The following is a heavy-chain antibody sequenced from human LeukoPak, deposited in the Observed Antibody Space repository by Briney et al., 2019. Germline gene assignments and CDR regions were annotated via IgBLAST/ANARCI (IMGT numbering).Heavy chain of an antibody. CDR1: GYTFTSYD. J-gene: IGHJ4*02. Sequence: ASVKVPCKASGYTFTSYDINWVRQATGQGLEWMGWMNPNSGNTGYAQKFQGRVTMTRNTSISTAYMELSSLRSEDTAVYYCARGSSLTMIVVVITPFDYWGQGTLVTVSS. D-gene: IGHD3-22*01. V-gene: IGHV1-8*01. CDR3: ARGSSLTMIVVVITPFDY. CDR2: MNPNSGNT.